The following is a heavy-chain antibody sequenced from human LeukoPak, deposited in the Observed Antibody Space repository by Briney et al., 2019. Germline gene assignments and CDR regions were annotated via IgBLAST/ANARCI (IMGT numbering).Heavy chain of an antibody. Sequence: SETLSLTCTVSGGSISSYYWSWLRQPPGKGLEWLGYIYYSGSTNYNPSLKSRVTISVDTSKNQFSLKLSSVTAADTAVYYCARREQQLEFHYWGQGTLATVSS. V-gene: IGHV4-59*01. J-gene: IGHJ4*02. CDR3: ARREQQLEFHY. D-gene: IGHD6-13*01. CDR1: GGSISSYY. CDR2: IYYSGST.